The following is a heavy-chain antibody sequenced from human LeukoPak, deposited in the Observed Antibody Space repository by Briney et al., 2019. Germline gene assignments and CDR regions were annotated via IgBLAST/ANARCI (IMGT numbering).Heavy chain of an antibody. CDR3: TSRHCSGENCYAGPLDF. CDR2: SYSGGST. J-gene: IGHJ4*02. Sequence: GGSLRLSCVASAFSDKSNYMSWVRQAPGKGLEWVSVSYSGGSTYYEDSVKGRFTVSSDVSKNTLYLQMNNLRGEDTAVYYCTSRHCSGENCYAGPLDFWGQGIQVTVSS. CDR1: AFSDKSNY. V-gene: IGHV3-53*01. D-gene: IGHD2-8*02.